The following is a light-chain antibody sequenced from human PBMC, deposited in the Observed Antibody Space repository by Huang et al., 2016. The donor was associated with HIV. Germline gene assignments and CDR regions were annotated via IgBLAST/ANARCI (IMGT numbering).Light chain of an antibody. CDR2: DAS. V-gene: IGKV3-11*01. J-gene: IGKJ5*01. CDR1: QSVGNY. CDR3: QCRSTWPPIT. Sequence: EIVLAQSPATLSLSPGERATLSCRANQSVGNYLAWYQQKPGQAPRLLIYDASNRATDSPARFSGSGSGTDFTLTISSLEPEDCAVYFCQCRSTWPPITCGQGTRLEIK.